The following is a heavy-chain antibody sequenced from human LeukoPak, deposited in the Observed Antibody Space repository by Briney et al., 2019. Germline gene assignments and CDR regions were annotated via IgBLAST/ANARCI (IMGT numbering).Heavy chain of an antibody. J-gene: IGHJ5*02. CDR1: GFTFISYS. D-gene: IGHD3-16*01. V-gene: IGHV3-21*01. CDR3: ASHSYGYNH. CDR2: ISSSSSYI. Sequence: GGSLRLSCAASGFTFISYSMTWVRQAPGKGLEWVSPISSSSSYIYYADSGKGRFTISRDNAKNSLYLQMNSLRAEDTAVYYCASHSYGYNHWGQGTLVIVSS.